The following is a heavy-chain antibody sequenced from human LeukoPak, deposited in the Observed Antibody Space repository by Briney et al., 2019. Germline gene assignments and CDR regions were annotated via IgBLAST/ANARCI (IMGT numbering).Heavy chain of an antibody. D-gene: IGHD1-26*01. Sequence: ASVKVSCKASGYTFTDYALHWVRQAPGHRLEWMGMINVGSGDTKYSQKFQGRVPISRDTSANTAYMELSSLRSEDTAVYYCARGSGPGAYLIDFWGQGTLVTVSS. CDR2: INVGSGDT. V-gene: IGHV1-3*01. CDR1: GYTFTDYA. CDR3: ARGSGPGAYLIDF. J-gene: IGHJ4*02.